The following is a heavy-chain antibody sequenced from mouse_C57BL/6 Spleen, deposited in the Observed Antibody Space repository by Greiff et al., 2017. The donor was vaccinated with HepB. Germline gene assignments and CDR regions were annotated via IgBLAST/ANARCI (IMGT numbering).Heavy chain of an antibody. D-gene: IGHD1-1*01. Sequence: QVQLKQPGAELVRPGTSVKLSCKASGYTFTSYWMHWVKQRPGQGLEWIGVIDPSDSYTNYNQKFKGKATLTVDTSSSTAYMQLSSLTSEDSAVYYCKFITTVVASGYFDYWGQGTTLTVSS. CDR1: GYTFTSYW. CDR3: KFITTVVASGYFDY. V-gene: IGHV1-59*01. CDR2: IDPSDSYT. J-gene: IGHJ2*01.